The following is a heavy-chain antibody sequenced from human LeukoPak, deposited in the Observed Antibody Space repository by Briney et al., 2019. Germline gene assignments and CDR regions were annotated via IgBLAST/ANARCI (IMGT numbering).Heavy chain of an antibody. J-gene: IGHJ6*02. CDR1: GYTLTELS. Sequence: SVKVSCKVSGYTLTELSMHWVRQAPGQGLEWMGGIIPIFGTANYAQKFQGRVTITADESTSTAYMELSSLRSEDTAVYYCARGNYYDSSGYYYYYYGMDVWGQGTTVTVSS. V-gene: IGHV1-69*13. CDR3: ARGNYYDSSGYYYYYYGMDV. D-gene: IGHD3-22*01. CDR2: IIPIFGTA.